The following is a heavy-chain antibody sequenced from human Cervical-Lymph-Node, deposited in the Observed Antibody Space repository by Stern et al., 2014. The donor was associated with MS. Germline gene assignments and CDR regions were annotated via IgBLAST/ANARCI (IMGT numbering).Heavy chain of an antibody. V-gene: IGHV1-18*01. CDR2: ISADNGDT. CDR1: GYFFTSYG. D-gene: IGHD3-3*01. CDR3: ARDSLIRTFGVEEGMDV. J-gene: IGHJ6*02. Sequence: QVQLVQSGAEVKKPGASVKVSCKASGYFFTSYGISWERQAPGQGLEWMGWISADNGDTNYAQNVQGRVTMTTDTSTNTAYMELSSLRSDDTALYYCARDSLIRTFGVEEGMDVWGQGTTVTVSS.